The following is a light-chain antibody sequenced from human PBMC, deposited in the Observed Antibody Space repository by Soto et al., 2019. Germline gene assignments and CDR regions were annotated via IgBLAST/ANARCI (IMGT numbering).Light chain of an antibody. J-gene: IGLJ2*01. V-gene: IGLV1-40*01. Sequence: QAVVTQPPSVSGAPGQRVTISCTGSSSNIGAGYDVHWYQQLPGTGPKLLIYGNSNRPSGVPDRFSGSKSGTSASLAITGLQAEDEADYYCQSYDSSLSSVVFGGGTKVTVL. CDR2: GNS. CDR3: QSYDSSLSSVV. CDR1: SSNIGAGYD.